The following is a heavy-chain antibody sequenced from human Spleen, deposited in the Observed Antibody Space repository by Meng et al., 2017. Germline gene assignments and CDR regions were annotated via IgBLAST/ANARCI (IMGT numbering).Heavy chain of an antibody. CDR3: LRGSGGSV. CDR1: GASIDTDSW. V-gene: IGHV4-4*02. D-gene: IGHD3-10*01. J-gene: IGHJ1*01. Sequence: QVQLQESGPGLVKPSGTLSLTCAVSGASIDTDSWWTWVRQSPGKGLEWIGEIHHSGSTNYNPSIKSRVTLSVDKSKNQFSLKVNSVTAADTAVYYCLRGSGGSVWGQGTLVTVSS. CDR2: IHHSGST.